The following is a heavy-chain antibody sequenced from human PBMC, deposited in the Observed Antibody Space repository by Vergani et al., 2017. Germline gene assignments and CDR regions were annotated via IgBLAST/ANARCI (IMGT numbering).Heavy chain of an antibody. CDR3: ARLRAYGPFDY. Sequence: QLQLQESGPGLVKPSETLSLTCTVSGGSISSSSYYWGWIRQPPGKGLEWIGSIYYSGSTYYNPSLKSRVTISVATSKNQFSLKLSSVTAAETALYYCARLRAYGPFDYWGQGTLVTVSS. J-gene: IGHJ4*02. CDR2: IYYSGST. D-gene: IGHD3-10*01. V-gene: IGHV4-39*01. CDR1: GGSISSSSYY.